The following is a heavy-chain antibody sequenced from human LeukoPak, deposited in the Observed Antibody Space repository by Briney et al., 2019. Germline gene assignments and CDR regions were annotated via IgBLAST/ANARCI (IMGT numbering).Heavy chain of an antibody. CDR3: ASWSGYHYYCYYMDV. Sequence: ASVKVSCKASGYTFTSYGISWVRQAPGQGFEWMGWISAYNGNTNYAQKLQGRVTMTTDTSTSTAYMELRSLRSDDTAVYYCASWSGYHYYCYYMDVWGKGTTVTVSS. V-gene: IGHV1-18*01. CDR2: ISAYNGNT. D-gene: IGHD3-3*01. CDR1: GYTFTSYG. J-gene: IGHJ6*03.